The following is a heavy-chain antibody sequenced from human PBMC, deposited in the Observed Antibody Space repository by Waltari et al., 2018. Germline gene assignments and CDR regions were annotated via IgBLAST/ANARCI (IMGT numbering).Heavy chain of an antibody. J-gene: IGHJ4*02. CDR1: GFAVSSSY. CDR3: AKGSGYILDY. V-gene: IGHV3-66*01. Sequence: EVQLVESGGGLVQPGGSLSLSCEASGFAVSSSYMRWVRQAPGKGVEWVSIISTTGDTHYADSVRGRSVISRDTPKNTLFLQMNSVRPEDTAVYYCAKGSGYILDYWGQGILVTVSS. CDR2: ISTTGDT. D-gene: IGHD3-3*01.